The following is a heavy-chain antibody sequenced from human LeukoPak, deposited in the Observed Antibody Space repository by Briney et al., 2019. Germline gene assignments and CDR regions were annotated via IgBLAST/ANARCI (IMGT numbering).Heavy chain of an antibody. CDR3: ARVYGSGSMGESDY. Sequence: GGSLRLSCAASGFTFSSYWMSWVRQAPGKGLEWVANIKQDGSEKYYVDPVKGRFTISRDNAKNSLYLQMNSLRAEDTAVYYCARVYGSGSMGESDYWGQGTLVTVSS. J-gene: IGHJ4*02. CDR2: IKQDGSEK. CDR1: GFTFSSYW. D-gene: IGHD3-10*01. V-gene: IGHV3-7*01.